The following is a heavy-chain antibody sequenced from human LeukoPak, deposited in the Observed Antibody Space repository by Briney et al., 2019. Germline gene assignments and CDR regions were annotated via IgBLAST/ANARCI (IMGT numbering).Heavy chain of an antibody. J-gene: IGHJ5*02. CDR3: AKDVHFEEVWFDP. Sequence: GGSLRLFCAASGFTFSRYGMQCVRPAPGKGLVWVAFIRYDGSNKYHADSVKGRFTISRDNSKTTLYLQRNRLRAEDTAVYYCAKDVHFEEVWFDPWGQGTLVTVSS. CDR1: GFTFSRYG. D-gene: IGHD2/OR15-2a*01. V-gene: IGHV3-30*02. CDR2: IRYDGSNK.